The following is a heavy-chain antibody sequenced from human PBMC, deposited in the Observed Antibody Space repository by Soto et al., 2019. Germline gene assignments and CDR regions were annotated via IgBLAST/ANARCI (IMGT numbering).Heavy chain of an antibody. Sequence: GASVKVSCKASGYTFTSYAIGWVRQAPGQGLEWMGGIIPIFGTANYAQKFQGRVTITADESTSTAYMELSSLRSEDTAVYYCARDSSSSEGPLLFDYWGQGTLVTVSS. CDR2: IIPIFGTA. D-gene: IGHD6-6*01. CDR1: GYTFTSYA. V-gene: IGHV1-69*13. CDR3: ARDSSSSEGPLLFDY. J-gene: IGHJ4*02.